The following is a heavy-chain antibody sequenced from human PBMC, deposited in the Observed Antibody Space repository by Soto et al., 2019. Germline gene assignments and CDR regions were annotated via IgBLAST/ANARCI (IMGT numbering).Heavy chain of an antibody. V-gene: IGHV1-2*02. CDR3: ARGVVLRFLEFDP. CDR1: GYTFTGYY. Sequence: ASVKVSCKASGYTFTGYYMHWVRQAPGQGLEWMGCINPNSGGTNYAQKFQGRVTMTRDTSISTAYMELSRLRSDDTAVYYCARGVVLRFLEFDPWGQGTLVTVSS. J-gene: IGHJ5*02. D-gene: IGHD3-3*01. CDR2: INPNSGGT.